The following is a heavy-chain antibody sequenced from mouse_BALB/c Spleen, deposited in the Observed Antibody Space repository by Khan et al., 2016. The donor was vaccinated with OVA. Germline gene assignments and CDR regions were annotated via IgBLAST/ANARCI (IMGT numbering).Heavy chain of an antibody. J-gene: IGHJ1*01. CDR3: ARDYGSLYWFFDV. D-gene: IGHD1-1*01. V-gene: IGHV3-5*02. Sequence: VQLKESGPGLVKPSQTVSLTCTVTGISITSGNYRWSWIRQFPGNKLEWIGNIYYSGTVTYNPSLTSRTTITRDTSKNQFFLEMNSLTAEDTATYDCARDYGSLYWFFDVGGAGTTVTVAS. CDR1: GISITSGNYR. CDR2: IYYSGTV.